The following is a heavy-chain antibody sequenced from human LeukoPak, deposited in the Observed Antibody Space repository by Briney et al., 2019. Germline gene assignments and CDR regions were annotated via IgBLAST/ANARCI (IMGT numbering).Heavy chain of an antibody. Sequence: GGSLRLSCAASGFTFSSYSMNWVRQAPGKGLEWVSSISSSSSYIYSADSVKGRFTISRDNAKNSLYLQMNSLRAEDTALYYCARGRDSSSWSGNYYYMDVWGKGTTVTVSS. CDR3: ARGRDSSSWSGNYYYMDV. D-gene: IGHD6-13*01. V-gene: IGHV3-21*04. CDR1: GFTFSSYS. J-gene: IGHJ6*03. CDR2: ISSSSSYI.